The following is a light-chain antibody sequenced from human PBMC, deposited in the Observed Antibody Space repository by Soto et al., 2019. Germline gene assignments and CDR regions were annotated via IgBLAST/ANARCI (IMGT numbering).Light chain of an antibody. CDR3: QQRSNWPSGT. V-gene: IGKV3-11*01. J-gene: IGKJ1*01. CDR1: QSVTNY. Sequence: EIVLTQSPATLSLSPGERATLSCRASQSVTNYLAWYQQNPGQAPRLLIYDASNRATGIPARFSGSGSGTDFTLTISSLEPEDFAVYYCQQRSNWPSGTFGQRTKVEIK. CDR2: DAS.